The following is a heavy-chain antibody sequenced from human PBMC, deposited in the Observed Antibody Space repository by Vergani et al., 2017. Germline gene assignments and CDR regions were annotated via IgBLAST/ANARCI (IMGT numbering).Heavy chain of an antibody. J-gene: IGHJ5*02. CDR3: ARHLCRGSSGYFNWFDP. CDR2: IYYSGIT. Sequence: QLQLQESGPGLVKPSETLSLTCTVSGGSISSSSYYWGWIRQPPGKGLEWIGSIYYSGITYYNPSLKSRVTISVDTSKNQFSLKLSSVAAADTAVYYCARHLCRGSSGYFNWFDPWGQGTLVTVSS. V-gene: IGHV4-39*01. CDR1: GGSISSSSYY. D-gene: IGHD6-13*01.